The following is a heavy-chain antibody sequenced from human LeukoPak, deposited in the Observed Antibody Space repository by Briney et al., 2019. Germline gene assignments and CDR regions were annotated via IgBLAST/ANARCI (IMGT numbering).Heavy chain of an antibody. D-gene: IGHD3-22*01. Sequence: SETLSLTCTVSGGSISSYYWSWIRQPPGKGLEWTGYIYYSGSTNYNPSLKSRVTISVDTSKNQFSLKLSSVTAADTAVYYCAATDYDTPNAFDIWGQGTMVTVSS. J-gene: IGHJ3*02. CDR3: AATDYDTPNAFDI. CDR1: GGSISSYY. CDR2: IYYSGST. V-gene: IGHV4-59*01.